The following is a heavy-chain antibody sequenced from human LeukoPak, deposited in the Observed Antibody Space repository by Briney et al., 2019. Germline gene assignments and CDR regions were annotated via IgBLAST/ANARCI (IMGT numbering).Heavy chain of an antibody. V-gene: IGHV3-23*01. CDR3: AKNGGSQCYSHLDS. J-gene: IGHJ4*02. CDR2: TSGSGGST. CDR1: GFTFSSYA. Sequence: PGGSLRLSCAASGFTFSSYAMSWVRQAPGKGLEWVSGTSGSGGSTYYAGSVKGRFTISRDNSKSTLYLQMNSLRVEDTAVYYCAKNGGSQCYSHLDSWGQGTLVTVSS. D-gene: IGHD2-15*01.